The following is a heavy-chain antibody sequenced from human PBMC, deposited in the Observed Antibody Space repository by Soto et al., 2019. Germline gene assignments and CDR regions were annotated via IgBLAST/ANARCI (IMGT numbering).Heavy chain of an antibody. CDR3: VGCVGSGGSCYSSLPQFDY. V-gene: IGHV1-69*06. CDR2: IIPIFGTA. CDR1: GGTFSCYA. Sequence: SVKVSCKTSGGTFSCYAISWVRQAPGQGLEWMGGIIPIFGTANYAQKFQGRVTITADKSTSTAYMELSSLRSEDTAVYYCVGCVGSGGSCYSSLPQFDYWGQGTLVTVSS. J-gene: IGHJ4*02. D-gene: IGHD2-15*01.